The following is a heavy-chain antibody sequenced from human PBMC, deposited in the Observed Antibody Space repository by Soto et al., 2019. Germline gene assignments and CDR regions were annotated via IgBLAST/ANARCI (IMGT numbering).Heavy chain of an antibody. CDR2: IIPIFGTA. CDR3: ARDLFTRDYYDSSGYSGGMDV. D-gene: IGHD3-22*01. V-gene: IGHV1-69*06. CDR1: GGTFSSYA. Sequence: SVKVSCKASGGTFSSYAISWVRQAPGQGLEWMGGIIPIFGTANYAQKFQGRVTITADKSTSTAYMELSSLRSEDTAVYYCARDLFTRDYYDSSGYSGGMDVWGQGTTVTVSS. J-gene: IGHJ6*02.